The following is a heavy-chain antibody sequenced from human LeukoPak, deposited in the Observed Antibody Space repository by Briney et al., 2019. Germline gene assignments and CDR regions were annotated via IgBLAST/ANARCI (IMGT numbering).Heavy chain of an antibody. D-gene: IGHD3-3*01. CDR3: ARPSLEWLSDYYMDV. J-gene: IGHJ6*03. CDR1: GFTFSDEY. V-gene: IGHV3-11*04. Sequence: GGSLRLSCAASGFTFSDEYMNWIRQAPGKGLEWVSYIDGSGNIIYYADSVKGRFTISRDNARNSLYLQMNSLRAEDTAVYYCARPSLEWLSDYYMDVWGKGTTVTVSS. CDR2: IDGSGNII.